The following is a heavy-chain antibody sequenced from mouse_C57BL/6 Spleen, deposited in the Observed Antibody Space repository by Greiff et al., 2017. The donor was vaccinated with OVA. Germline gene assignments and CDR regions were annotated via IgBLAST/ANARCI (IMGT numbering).Heavy chain of an antibody. CDR2: IDPHSGVT. J-gene: IGHJ4*01. CDR1: GYTFTSYW. CDR3: ARGGPTRDYAMDY. V-gene: IGHV1-72*01. Sequence: QVQLQQPGAELVKPGASVKLSCKASGYTFTSYWMHWVKQRPGRGLEWIGRIDPHSGVTKYHEQFKSKATLTVGKPSSTAYMQLSSLTSEDSAVYYCARGGPTRDYAMDYWGQGTSGTVSS. D-gene: IGHD3-3*01.